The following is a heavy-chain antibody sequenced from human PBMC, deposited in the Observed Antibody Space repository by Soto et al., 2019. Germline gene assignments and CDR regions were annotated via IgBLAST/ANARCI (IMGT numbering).Heavy chain of an antibody. J-gene: IGHJ5*02. CDR3: ARDVRSGSTNWFDP. V-gene: IGHV4-31*03. Sequence: SENPSLTCPLSGCSLRTGGYFLRWVPPPPGKGLEWIGYIYYSGSTYYNPSLKSRVTISVDTSKNQFSLKLSSVTAADTAVYYCARDVRSGSTNWFDPWGQGTLVTVSS. CDR2: IYYSGST. CDR1: GCSLRTGGYF. D-gene: IGHD3-10*01.